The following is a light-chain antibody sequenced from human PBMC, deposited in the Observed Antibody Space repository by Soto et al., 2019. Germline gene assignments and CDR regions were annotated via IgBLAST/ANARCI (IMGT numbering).Light chain of an antibody. V-gene: IGKV1-6*01. CDR1: RGIRND. Sequence: AIQMTHSPSSLSASVGDRVAITCRASRGIRNDLGWYQQKPGKAPKLLIYAASSLQSGGPSRCSGSGSGTDFTLTISSLQPEDFATYYCLQDYNYPRTFGQGTKEDI. CDR3: LQDYNYPRT. J-gene: IGKJ1*01. CDR2: AAS.